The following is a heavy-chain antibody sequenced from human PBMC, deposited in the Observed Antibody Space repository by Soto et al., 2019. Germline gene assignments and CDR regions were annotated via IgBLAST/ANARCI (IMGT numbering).Heavy chain of an antibody. D-gene: IGHD1-26*01. V-gene: IGHV3-74*01. J-gene: IGHJ3*01. Sequence: EVQLVESGGGLVQPGESLRLSRAASGFTFSYYWMHWVRQAPGKGLVWVSRIHSDGSDTTYADSVKGRFTISRDNARNTLDLQMNSLRAEDTAVYYCARGDRGAFDLWGQGTVVTVSS. CDR3: ARGDRGAFDL. CDR2: IHSDGSDT. CDR1: GFTFSYYW.